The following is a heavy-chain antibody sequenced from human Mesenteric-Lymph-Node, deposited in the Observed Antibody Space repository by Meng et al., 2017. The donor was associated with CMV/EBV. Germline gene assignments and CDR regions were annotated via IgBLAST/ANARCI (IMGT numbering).Heavy chain of an antibody. D-gene: IGHD1-26*01. J-gene: IGHJ2*01. Sequence: SGGSISSGGYYWSWIRQHPGKGLEWIGYIYYSGSTYYNPSLKSRVTISVDTSKNQFSLKLSSVTAADTAVYYCARGLNRELYWYFDLWGRGTLVTVSS. CDR1: GGSISSGGYY. V-gene: IGHV4-31*02. CDR3: ARGLNRELYWYFDL. CDR2: IYYSGST.